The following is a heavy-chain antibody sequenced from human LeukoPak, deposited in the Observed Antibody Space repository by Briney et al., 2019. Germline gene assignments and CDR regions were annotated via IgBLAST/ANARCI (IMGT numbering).Heavy chain of an antibody. Sequence: GASVKVSCKASGYTFTGYYMHWVRQAPGQGLEWMGWINPNSGGTNYAQKFQGRVTMTRDTSISTAYMELSRLRSDDTAVYYCARDRRIFGVVIRYYFDYWGQGTLVTVSS. CDR1: GYTFTGYY. CDR2: INPNSGGT. V-gene: IGHV1-2*02. D-gene: IGHD3-3*01. CDR3: ARDRRIFGVVIRYYFDY. J-gene: IGHJ4*02.